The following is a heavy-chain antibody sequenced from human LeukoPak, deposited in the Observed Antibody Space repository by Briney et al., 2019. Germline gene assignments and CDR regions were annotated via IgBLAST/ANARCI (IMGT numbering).Heavy chain of an antibody. CDR1: GFTFSSYA. D-gene: IGHD3-10*01. J-gene: IGHJ3*02. Sequence: PGGSLRLSCAASGFTFSSYAMSWVRQAPGKGLEWVSAISGSGGSTYYADSVKGRFTISRDNSKNTLYLQMNSLRAEDTAVYYCAKDMWVVRGVIPHDAFDIWGQGTMVTVSS. V-gene: IGHV3-23*01. CDR3: AKDMWVVRGVIPHDAFDI. CDR2: ISGSGGST.